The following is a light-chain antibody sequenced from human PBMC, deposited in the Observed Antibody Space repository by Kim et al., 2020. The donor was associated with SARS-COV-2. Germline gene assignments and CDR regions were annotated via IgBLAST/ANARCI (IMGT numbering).Light chain of an antibody. CDR2: VAS. CDR3: QQYNKWPPT. CDR1: QTVSSY. Sequence: EIVMTQSPATLSLSPGERATLSCKASQTVSSYIAWYQQKPGQAPSLLIYVASTRATGIPARFSGSGSGTEFTLTISSLQSEDFAVYYCQQYNKWPPTFGGGTKVDIK. J-gene: IGKJ4*01. V-gene: IGKV3-15*01.